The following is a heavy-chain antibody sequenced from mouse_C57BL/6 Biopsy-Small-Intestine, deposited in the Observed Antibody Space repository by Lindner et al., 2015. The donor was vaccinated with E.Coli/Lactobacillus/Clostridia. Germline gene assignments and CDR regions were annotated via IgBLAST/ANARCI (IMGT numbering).Heavy chain of an antibody. CDR1: GYTFTGYW. CDR3: ARRYGNSYYFDS. V-gene: IGHV1-9*01. J-gene: IGHJ2*01. Sequence: VQLQESGAELVKPGASAKFSCKAAGYTFTGYWIGWVKQRPGHGLEWIGENVPGSGNTNYNEKFKGKATFTADTSSNTVYMQLSSLTTEDSATYYCARRYGNSYYFDSWGQGTTLTVSS. CDR2: NVPGSGNT. D-gene: IGHD2-1*01.